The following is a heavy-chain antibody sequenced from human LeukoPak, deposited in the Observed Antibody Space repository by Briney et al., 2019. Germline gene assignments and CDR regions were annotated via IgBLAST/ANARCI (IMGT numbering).Heavy chain of an antibody. Sequence: ASVKVSCKASGYTFTSYYMHWVRQAPGQGLEWMGIINPSGGSTSYAQKFQGRVTMTRDTSISTAYMELSRLRSDDTAVYYCVRDRNGYDFVHWGQGALVTVSS. D-gene: IGHD5-12*01. J-gene: IGHJ4*02. CDR1: GYTFTSYY. CDR3: VRDRNGYDFVH. CDR2: INPSGGST. V-gene: IGHV1-46*01.